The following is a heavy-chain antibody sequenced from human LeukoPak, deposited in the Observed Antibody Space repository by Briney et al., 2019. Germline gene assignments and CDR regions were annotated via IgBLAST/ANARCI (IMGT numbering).Heavy chain of an antibody. Sequence: SETLSLTCTVSGGSISSYYWSWIRQPAGKGLEWIGRIYTSGSTNYNPSLKSRVTISVDTSKNQFSLKLSSVTAADTAVYYCARGGRQYYYYYYMDVWGKGTTVTVSS. CDR2: IYTSGST. CDR3: ARGGRQYYYYYYMDV. J-gene: IGHJ6*03. V-gene: IGHV4-4*07. CDR1: GGSISSYY.